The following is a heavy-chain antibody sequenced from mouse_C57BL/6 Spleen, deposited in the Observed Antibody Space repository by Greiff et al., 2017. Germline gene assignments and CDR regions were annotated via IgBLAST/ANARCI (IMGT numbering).Heavy chain of an antibody. CDR1: GYTFTDYY. D-gene: IGHD2-2*01. CDR2: INPNNGGT. Sequence: VQLQQSGPELVKPGASVKISCKASGYTFTDYYMNWVKQSHGKSLEWIGDINPNNGGTSYNQKFKGKATLTVDKSSSTAYMELRSLTSEDSAVYYCARRGVYYGYDVGYAMDYWGQGTSVTVSS. CDR3: ARRGVYYGYDVGYAMDY. J-gene: IGHJ4*01. V-gene: IGHV1-26*01.